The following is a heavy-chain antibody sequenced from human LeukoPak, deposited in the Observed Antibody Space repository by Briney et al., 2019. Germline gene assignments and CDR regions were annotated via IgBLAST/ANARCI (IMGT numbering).Heavy chain of an antibody. CDR2: ISSSGSTI. J-gene: IGHJ4*02. Sequence: PGGSLRLSCEASGFTFSSYGMHWVRQAPGKGLEWVSYISSSGSTIYYADSVKGRFTISRDNAKNSLYLQMNSLRAEDTAVYYCARSPLGVGATNYFDYWGQGTLVTVSS. CDR1: GFTFSSYG. CDR3: ARSPLGVGATNYFDY. D-gene: IGHD1-26*01. V-gene: IGHV3-48*01.